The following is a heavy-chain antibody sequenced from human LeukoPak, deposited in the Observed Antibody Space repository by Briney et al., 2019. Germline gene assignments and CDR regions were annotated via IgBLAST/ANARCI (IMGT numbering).Heavy chain of an antibody. D-gene: IGHD2-15*01. CDR2: VVNG. CDR3: ARGAMTPRPVVVHAYAMDV. J-gene: IGHJ6*01. V-gene: IGHV4-30-2*01. Sequence: SQTLSLTCAVSGGSISSGGYFWTWIRQPPGRGLEWIGDVVNGANPSLESRVTISIDRSTNQFSLKLRSVTAADTAVYFCARGAMTPRPVVVHAYAMDVWGQGTTVTASS. CDR1: GGSISSGGYF.